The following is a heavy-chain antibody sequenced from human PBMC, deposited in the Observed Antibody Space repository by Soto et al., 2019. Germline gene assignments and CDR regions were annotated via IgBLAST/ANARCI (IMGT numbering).Heavy chain of an antibody. V-gene: IGHV4-4*02. D-gene: IGHD3-22*01. CDR3: ARDRDYDDSSGYQYYFDY. CDR2: IYHSGST. CDR1: GGSISSSNW. Sequence: SETLSLTCAVSGGSISSSNWWSWVRQPPGKGLEWIGEIYHSGSTNYNPSLKSRVTISVDKSKNQFSLKLSSVTAADTAVYYCARDRDYDDSSGYQYYFDYWGQGTLVPVSS. J-gene: IGHJ4*02.